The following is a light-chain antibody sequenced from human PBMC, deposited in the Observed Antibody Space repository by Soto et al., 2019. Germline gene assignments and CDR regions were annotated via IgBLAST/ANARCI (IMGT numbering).Light chain of an antibody. CDR1: QSVSSSY. V-gene: IGKV3-20*01. CDR2: GAS. Sequence: EIVLTQSPGTLSLSPGERATLSCRASQSVSSSYLAWYQQKPGQAPRLLIYGASSRATGIPDRFSGSGSGTDFTLTINRLEPEDFAVYYCRQYGSSPLTFGPGTKVDIK. CDR3: RQYGSSPLT. J-gene: IGKJ3*01.